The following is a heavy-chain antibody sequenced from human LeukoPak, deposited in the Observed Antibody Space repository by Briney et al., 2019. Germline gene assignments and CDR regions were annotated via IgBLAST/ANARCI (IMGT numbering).Heavy chain of an antibody. CDR1: GFTFNYYS. CDR3: ARGGGDSGYDYDDY. D-gene: IGHD5-12*01. CDR2: ISGTSSYI. V-gene: IGHV3-21*01. J-gene: IGHJ4*02. Sequence: GGSLGLSCAASGFTFNYYSMMWVRQAPGKGLEWVSSISGTSSYIYYADSVKGRFTISRDNAENSLYLQMNSLRAEDTAVYYCARGGGDSGYDYDDYWGQGTLVTVSS.